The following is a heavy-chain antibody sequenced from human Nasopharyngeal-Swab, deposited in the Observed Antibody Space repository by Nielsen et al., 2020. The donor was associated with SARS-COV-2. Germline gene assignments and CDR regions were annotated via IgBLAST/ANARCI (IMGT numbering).Heavy chain of an antibody. D-gene: IGHD1/OR15-1a*01. Sequence: GSLRLSCAVSGGSITRTKWWTWVRQSPGKGLEWIGEMYYSGASNYNPSLKSRVTMSVDKSKNEFSLTLNSVTAADTAVYYCVMLNTEGPLWYFDLWGRGSLVTVSS. J-gene: IGHJ2*01. CDR3: VMLNTEGPLWYFDL. CDR1: GGSITRTKW. CDR2: MYYSGAS. V-gene: IGHV4-4*02.